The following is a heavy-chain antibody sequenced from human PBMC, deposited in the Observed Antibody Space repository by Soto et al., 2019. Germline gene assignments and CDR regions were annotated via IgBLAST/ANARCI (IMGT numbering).Heavy chain of an antibody. J-gene: IGHJ6*02. CDR1: GGTFSSYA. V-gene: IGHV1-69*01. Sequence: QVQLVQSGAEVKKPGSSVKVSCKASGGTFSSYAISWVRQAPGQGLEWMGGIIPIFGTANYAQKFQGRVTITADESTSTAYMELSSLRSEDTAVYYCARGVSRILEWLHPRYYYYYGMDVWGQGTTVTVSS. CDR3: ARGVSRILEWLHPRYYYYYGMDV. CDR2: IIPIFGTA. D-gene: IGHD3-3*01.